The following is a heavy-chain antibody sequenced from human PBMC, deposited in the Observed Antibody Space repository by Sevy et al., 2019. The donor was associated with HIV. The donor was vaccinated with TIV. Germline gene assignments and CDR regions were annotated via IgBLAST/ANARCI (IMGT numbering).Heavy chain of an antibody. CDR2: ISSGGDTI. Sequence: GGSLRLSCATSAFTFSTYYMNWVRQAPGKGLEWVSSISSGGDTISYAEPVRGRFTISRDNAKSSLYLQMNSLRDEDTAVCYCARGTGLLVRGAYYFDYWGQGSLVTVSS. D-gene: IGHD3-22*01. V-gene: IGHV3-48*02. J-gene: IGHJ4*02. CDR1: AFTFSTYY. CDR3: ARGTGLLVRGAYYFDY.